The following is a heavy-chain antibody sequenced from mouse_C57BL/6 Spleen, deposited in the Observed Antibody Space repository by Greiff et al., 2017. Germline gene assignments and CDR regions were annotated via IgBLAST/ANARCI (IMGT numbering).Heavy chain of an antibody. Sequence: EVQVVESGPGLVKPSQSLSLTCSVTGYSITSGYYWNWIRQFPGNKLEWMGYISYDGSNNYNPSLKNRISITRDTSKNQFFLKLNSVTTEDTATYYCARGREMDYWGQGTSVTVSS. CDR2: ISYDGSN. CDR3: ARGREMDY. CDR1: GYSITSGYY. J-gene: IGHJ4*01. V-gene: IGHV3-6*01.